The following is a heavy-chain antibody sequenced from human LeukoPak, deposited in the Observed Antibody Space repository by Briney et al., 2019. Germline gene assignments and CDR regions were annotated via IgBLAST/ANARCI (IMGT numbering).Heavy chain of an antibody. CDR3: ARVTSGSYSRYFDY. J-gene: IGHJ4*02. D-gene: IGHD1-26*01. Sequence: GGSLRLSCAASGFTFSSYGMSWVRQAPGKGLEWVAVISYDGSNKYYADSVKGRFTISRDNSKNTLYLQMNSLRAEDTAVYYCARVTSGSYSRYFDYWGQGTLVTVSS. CDR2: ISYDGSNK. V-gene: IGHV3-30*03. CDR1: GFTFSSYG.